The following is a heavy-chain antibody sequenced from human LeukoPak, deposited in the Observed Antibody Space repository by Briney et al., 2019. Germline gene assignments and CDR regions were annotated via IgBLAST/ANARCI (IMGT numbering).Heavy chain of an antibody. D-gene: IGHD4-17*01. Sequence: ASVKVSCKASGYTFTSYDINWVRQATGQGLEWMGWMNPNSGNTGYAQKFQGRVTMTRNTSISTAHMELSSLRSEDTAVYYCARRRRYGDYAYFDYWGQGTLVTVSS. V-gene: IGHV1-8*01. CDR2: MNPNSGNT. CDR1: GYTFTSYD. J-gene: IGHJ4*02. CDR3: ARRRRYGDYAYFDY.